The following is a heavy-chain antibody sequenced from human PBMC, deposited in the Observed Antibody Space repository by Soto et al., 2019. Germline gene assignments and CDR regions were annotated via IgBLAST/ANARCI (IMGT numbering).Heavy chain of an antibody. D-gene: IGHD1-7*01. Sequence: QVQLQESGPGLVKPSETLSLNCSVSGDAITRHYWSWIRQSPGKGLEWLGYFFHTGTALYNPSLMSRVTMSVDTSKNQFSLKLTSVIPADTAVYFCARNYVGNSQFFDLWGRGTLVTVSS. CDR2: FFHTGTA. J-gene: IGHJ2*01. V-gene: IGHV4-59*11. CDR1: GDAITRHY. CDR3: ARNYVGNSQFFDL.